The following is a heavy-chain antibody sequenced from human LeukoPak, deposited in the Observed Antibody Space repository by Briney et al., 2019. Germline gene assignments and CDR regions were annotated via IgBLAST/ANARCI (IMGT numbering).Heavy chain of an antibody. CDR3: ARGSADDDDKWIDP. CDR1: GLTFSNYA. V-gene: IGHV3-69-1*02. D-gene: IGHD1-1*01. J-gene: IGHJ5*02. CDR2: ITSGFTP. Sequence: GGSLSLSCAASGLTFSNYAMSWFRQAPGKGLEWVSGITSGFTPLYADSVRGRFTISRDNAKNSVFLQMNSLRAEDTAVYYCARGSADDDDKWIDPWGQGTLATVSS.